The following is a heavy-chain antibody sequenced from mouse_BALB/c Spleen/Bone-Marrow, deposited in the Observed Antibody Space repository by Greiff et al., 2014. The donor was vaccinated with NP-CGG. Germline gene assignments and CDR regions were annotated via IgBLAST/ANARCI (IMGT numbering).Heavy chain of an antibody. V-gene: IGHV2-9*02. J-gene: IGHJ3*01. CDR1: GVSLTNYG. D-gene: IGHD4-1*01. CDR2: IWAGGST. Sequence: QVQLKESGPGLVAPSQSLSITCTVSGVSLTNYGVHWVRQPSGKGLEWLGVIWAGGSTNYNSALMSRLSISKDNSKSQVFLQMNSLQTDDTAMYYCAREGGTGFASWGQGTLVTVSA. CDR3: AREGGTGFAS.